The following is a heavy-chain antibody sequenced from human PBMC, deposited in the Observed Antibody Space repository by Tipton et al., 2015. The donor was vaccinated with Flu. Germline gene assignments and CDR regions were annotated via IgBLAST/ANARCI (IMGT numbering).Heavy chain of an antibody. CDR1: GGSFSGYY. J-gene: IGHJ6*02. V-gene: IGHV4-34*01. D-gene: IGHD3-10*01. Sequence: TLSLTCAVYGGSFSGYYWSWIRQPPGKGLEWIGEINHSGSTDYNPPLKSRVTISVDTSKNQFSLKLSSVTAADTAVYYCARDDGDYGSESYHYYYGMDVWGQGTTVTVSS. CDR2: INHSGST. CDR3: ARDDGDYGSESYHYYYGMDV.